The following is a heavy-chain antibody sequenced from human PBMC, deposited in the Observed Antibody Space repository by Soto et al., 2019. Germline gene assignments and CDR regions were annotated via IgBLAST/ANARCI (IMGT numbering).Heavy chain of an antibody. CDR1: GYTFMSYP. CDR2: INAGNGNT. V-gene: IGHV1-3*01. D-gene: IGHD6-13*01. CDR3: ARGLPGYSSSHDY. Sequence: ASVKVSCKASGYTFMSYPLHWVRQAPGQRLEWMGWINAGNGNTKYSQKFQGRVTITRDTSASTAYMELSSLRSEDTAVYYCARGLPGYSSSHDYWGQGTLVTVSS. J-gene: IGHJ4*02.